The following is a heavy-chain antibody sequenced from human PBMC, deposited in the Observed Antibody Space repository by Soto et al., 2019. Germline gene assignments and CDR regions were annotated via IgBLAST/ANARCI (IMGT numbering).Heavy chain of an antibody. CDR1: GYTFTSYG. CDR3: ARDRGSYALDY. J-gene: IGHJ4*02. D-gene: IGHD1-26*01. Sequence: QVQLVQSGAEVKKPGASVKVSCKASGYTFTSYGFSWVRQAPGQGLEWMGWISANNGNTNYAQKLQGRVTMTTDTSTRTAYMEPRRLRSDDTAVYYCARDRGSYALDYWGQGTLVTVSS. V-gene: IGHV1-18*01. CDR2: ISANNGNT.